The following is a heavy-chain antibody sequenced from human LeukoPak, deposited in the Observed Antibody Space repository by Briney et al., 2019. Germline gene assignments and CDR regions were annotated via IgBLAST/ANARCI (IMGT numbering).Heavy chain of an antibody. Sequence: PGGSLRLSCAASGFTFSSYGMHWVRQAPGKGLEWVAVISYDGSNKYYADSVKGRFTISRDNAKNSLYLQMNSLRAEDTAVYYCARDGGLGVVITTYYFDYWGQGTLVTVSS. V-gene: IGHV3-30*03. CDR1: GFTFSSYG. CDR3: ARDGGLGVVITTYYFDY. J-gene: IGHJ4*02. CDR2: ISYDGSNK. D-gene: IGHD3-3*01.